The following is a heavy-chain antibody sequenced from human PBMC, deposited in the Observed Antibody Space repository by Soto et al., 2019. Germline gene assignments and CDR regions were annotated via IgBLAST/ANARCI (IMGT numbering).Heavy chain of an antibody. V-gene: IGHV1-18*04. D-gene: IGHD3-16*02. Sequence: ASVKVSCKASDFSFTRHGLSWVGQAPGKGLEWMGWISLYNGNTNYAQQFQGRVTMTTDTSTRTAYMEPRSLRSDDTARYFFEIYRLELFRSDYWGQGTLVTVSS. CDR1: DFSFTRHG. CDR3: EIYRLELFRSDY. CDR2: ISLYNGNT. J-gene: IGHJ4*02.